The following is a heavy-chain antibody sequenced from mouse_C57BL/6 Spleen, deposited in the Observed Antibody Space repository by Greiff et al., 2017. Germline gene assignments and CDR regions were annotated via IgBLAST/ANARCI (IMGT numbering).Heavy chain of an antibody. J-gene: IGHJ2*01. CDR1: GYSITSGYY. CDR2: ISYDGSN. CDR3: AREGYDYDGFFDY. V-gene: IGHV3-6*01. Sequence: EVKLMESGPGLVKPSQSLSLTCSVTGYSITSGYYWNWIRQFPGNKLEWMGYISYDGSNNYNPSLKNRISITRDTSKNQFFLKLNSVTTEDTATYYCAREGYDYDGFFDYWGQGTTLTVSS. D-gene: IGHD2-4*01.